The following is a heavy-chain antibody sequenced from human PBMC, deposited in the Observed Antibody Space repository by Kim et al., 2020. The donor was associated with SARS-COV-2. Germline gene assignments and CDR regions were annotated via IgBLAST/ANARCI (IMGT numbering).Heavy chain of an antibody. Sequence: ASVKVSCKASGYTFTGYYMHWVRQAPGQGLEWMGWINPNSGGTNYAQKFQGRVTMTRDTSISTAYMELSRLRSDDTAVYYCARGPGLGIVVVTQFDYWGQGTLVTVSS. D-gene: IGHD2-21*02. CDR1: GYTFTGYY. V-gene: IGHV1-2*02. CDR2: INPNSGGT. CDR3: ARGPGLGIVVVTQFDY. J-gene: IGHJ4*02.